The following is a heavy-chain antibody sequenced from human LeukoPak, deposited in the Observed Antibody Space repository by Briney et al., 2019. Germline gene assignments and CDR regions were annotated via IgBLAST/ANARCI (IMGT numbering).Heavy chain of an antibody. CDR3: ARDSNPRTGNAFDI. CDR2: FYTSGST. J-gene: IGHJ3*02. V-gene: IGHV4-4*07. D-gene: IGHD3-10*01. CDR1: GGSISSYY. Sequence: SETLSLTCTVSGGSISSYYWSWIRQPAGKGLGWIGRFYTSGSTNYNPSLKSRVTMSVDTSKNQFSLKLSSVTAADTAVYYCARDSNPRTGNAFDIWGQGTMVTVSS.